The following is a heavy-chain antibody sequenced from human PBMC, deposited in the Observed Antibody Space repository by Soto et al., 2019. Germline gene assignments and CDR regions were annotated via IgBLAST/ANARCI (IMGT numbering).Heavy chain of an antibody. CDR1: GFTFSSYA. D-gene: IGHD3-9*01. CDR3: AKPQRTSGVLRYFDWLTSPLICQYGMDV. J-gene: IGHJ6*02. CDR2: ISGSGGST. V-gene: IGHV3-23*01. Sequence: GGSLRLSCAASGFTFSSYAMSWVRQAPGKGLEWVSAISGSGGSTYYADSVKGRFTISRDNSKNTLYLQMNSLIAEDTAVYYCAKPQRTSGVLRYFDWLTSPLICQYGMDVCGQGTTVTVSS.